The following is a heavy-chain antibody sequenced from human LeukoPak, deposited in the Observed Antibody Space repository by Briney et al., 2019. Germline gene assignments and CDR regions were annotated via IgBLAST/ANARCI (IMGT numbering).Heavy chain of an antibody. CDR3: ATGRYYGSGSYPPITYYFDY. J-gene: IGHJ4*02. CDR1: GYTLTELS. V-gene: IGHV1-24*01. Sequence: ASVKVSCKVSGYTLTELSMHWVRQAPGKGLEWMGGFDPEDGETIYAQKFQGRVTMTEDTSTDTAYMELSSLRSEDTAVYYCATGRYYGSGSYPPITYYFDYWGQGTLVTVSS. CDR2: FDPEDGET. D-gene: IGHD3-10*01.